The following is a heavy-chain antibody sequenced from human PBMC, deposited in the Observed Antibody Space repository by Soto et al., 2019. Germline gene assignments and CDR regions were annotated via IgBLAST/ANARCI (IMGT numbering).Heavy chain of an antibody. D-gene: IGHD3-9*01. V-gene: IGHV3-23*01. CDR2: INGDGGGNGGST. CDR3: AKRPLTWYLCLDY. J-gene: IGHJ4*02. CDR1: GFTFSNYA. Sequence: EVQLLESGGGLVQPGGSLRLSCAASGFTFSNYAMTWVRQAPGKGLEWVSAINGDGGGNGGSTYYADSVKGRFTISRDNSRNTLYLHMNNLRVEDTAVYYCAKRPLTWYLCLDYWGQGALVTVSS.